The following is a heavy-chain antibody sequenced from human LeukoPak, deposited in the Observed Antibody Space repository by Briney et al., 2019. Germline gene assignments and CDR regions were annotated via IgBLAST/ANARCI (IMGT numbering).Heavy chain of an antibody. V-gene: IGHV4-59*01. CDR3: ARVGYSSCFYYFDY. D-gene: IGHD6-19*01. J-gene: IGHJ4*02. Sequence: SETLSLTCTVSGGFSSYYWSWIRQPPGRGLEWIGYRYYRGSTNYNPSLKSRVTISVDTSKNQFSLKLSSVTAADTAVYYCARVGYSSCFYYFDYWGQGILVTVSS. CDR2: RYYRGST. CDR1: GGFSSYY.